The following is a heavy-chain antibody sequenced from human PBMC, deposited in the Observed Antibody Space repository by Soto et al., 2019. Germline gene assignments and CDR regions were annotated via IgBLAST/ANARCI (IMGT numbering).Heavy chain of an antibody. Sequence: QVQLQESGPGLVKPSETLSLTCTVSGGSISSYYWSWIRQPPGKGLEWIGYIYYSGSTNYNPSLKSRVTISVDTSKNQFSLKLSSVTAADTAVYYCARVQLHSGYAYYYYYYMDVWGKGTTVTVSS. CDR1: GGSISSYY. CDR3: ARVQLHSGYAYYYYYYMDV. CDR2: IYYSGST. V-gene: IGHV4-59*01. J-gene: IGHJ6*03. D-gene: IGHD5-12*01.